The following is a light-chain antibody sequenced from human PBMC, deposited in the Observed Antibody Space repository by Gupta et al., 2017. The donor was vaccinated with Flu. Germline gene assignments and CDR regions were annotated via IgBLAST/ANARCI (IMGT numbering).Light chain of an antibody. CDR3: QEYGTSSSYT. CDR2: GTS. CDR1: QSVSTRY. Sequence: EIVLTQSPGTLSLSPGERATLSCRASQSVSTRYLAWYQQRPGQAPRLLMYGTSNRATGIPDRFSGSGSGTDFTLTISRLEPEDFALYYCQEYGTSSSYTFGQGTKLEIK. V-gene: IGKV3-20*01. J-gene: IGKJ2*01.